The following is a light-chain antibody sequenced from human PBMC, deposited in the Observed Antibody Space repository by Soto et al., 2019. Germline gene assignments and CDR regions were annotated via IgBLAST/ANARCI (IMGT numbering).Light chain of an antibody. Sequence: QSALTQPPSVSGSPGQSVTISCTGTSSDVGNYDFVSWYQQHPGKAPKLVIYEVSKRSSGVPDRFSGSKSGNTASLTISGLQAEDEADYYCCSYTYTFYVFGIGTKLTVL. CDR3: CSYTYTFYV. J-gene: IGLJ1*01. CDR1: SSDVGNYDF. CDR2: EVS. V-gene: IGLV2-11*01.